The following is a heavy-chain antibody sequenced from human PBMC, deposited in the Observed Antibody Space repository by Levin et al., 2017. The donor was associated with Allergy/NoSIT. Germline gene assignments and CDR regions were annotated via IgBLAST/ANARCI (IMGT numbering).Heavy chain of an antibody. D-gene: IGHD3-22*01. CDR1: GFIFSSYE. V-gene: IGHV3-48*03. CDR3: ARAVTMIVVVAPNGKDV. CDR2: ISGSGTNM. Sequence: LSLTCAASGFIFSSYEMEWVRQAPGKGLEWVSYISGSGTNMYYADSVKGRFTISRDNAKNSVYLQMDSLRAEDTAVYYCARAVTMIVVVAPNGKDVWGQGTKVTVSS. J-gene: IGHJ6*02.